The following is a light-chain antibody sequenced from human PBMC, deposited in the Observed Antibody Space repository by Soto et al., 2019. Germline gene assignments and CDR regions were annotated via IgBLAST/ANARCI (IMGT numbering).Light chain of an antibody. Sequence: EIVLTQSPGTLSLSPGERATLSCRASQSVGNNYLAWYQQKPGQAPRSLIYDASSRATGIPDRFSGSGSGTDFTLTISRLEPEDFAVYYCEQYGSTPLTFGGGTKVEIK. CDR3: EQYGSTPLT. V-gene: IGKV3-20*01. CDR2: DAS. J-gene: IGKJ4*01. CDR1: QSVGNNY.